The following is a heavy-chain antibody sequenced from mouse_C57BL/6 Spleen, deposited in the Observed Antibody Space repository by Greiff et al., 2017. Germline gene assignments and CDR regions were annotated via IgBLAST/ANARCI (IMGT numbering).Heavy chain of an antibody. J-gene: IGHJ3*01. CDR1: GYAFTNYL. CDR3: ARDGYYPWFAY. V-gene: IGHV1-54*01. CDR2: INPGSGGT. D-gene: IGHD2-3*01. Sequence: VQLQQSGAELVRPGTSVKVSCKASGYAFTNYLIEWVKQRPGQGLEWIGVINPGSGGTNYNEKFKGKATLTADKSSSTAYMQLSSLTSEDSAVYVCARDGYYPWFAYWGQGTLVTVSA.